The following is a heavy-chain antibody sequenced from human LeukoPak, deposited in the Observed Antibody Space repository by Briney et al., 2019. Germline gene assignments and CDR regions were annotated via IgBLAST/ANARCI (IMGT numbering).Heavy chain of an antibody. Sequence: SETLSLTCTVSGDSISSPNYYWGWIRQPPGKGLEWIGSIFHSGSTFYNPSLKGRVTVSVDTSKNQFSLKLSSVTAADTAVYYCARRAAALYWGQGTLVTVSS. CDR3: ARRAAALY. J-gene: IGHJ4*02. D-gene: IGHD6-13*01. CDR1: GDSISSPNYY. CDR2: IFHSGST. V-gene: IGHV4-39*01.